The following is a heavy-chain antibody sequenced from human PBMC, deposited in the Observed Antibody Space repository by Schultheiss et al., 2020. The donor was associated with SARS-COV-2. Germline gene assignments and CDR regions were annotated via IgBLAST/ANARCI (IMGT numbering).Heavy chain of an antibody. V-gene: IGHV4-31*01. CDR1: GGSISSGGYY. D-gene: IGHD4-17*01. Sequence: SETLSLTCSVSGGSISSGGYYWSWIRQHPGKGLEWIGYIYYSGSTYYNPSLKSQVTISVDTSKNQFSLKLSSVTAADTAVYYCARDGYGDYDYYYYGMDVWGQGTTVTVSS. J-gene: IGHJ6*02. CDR3: ARDGYGDYDYYYYGMDV. CDR2: IYYSGST.